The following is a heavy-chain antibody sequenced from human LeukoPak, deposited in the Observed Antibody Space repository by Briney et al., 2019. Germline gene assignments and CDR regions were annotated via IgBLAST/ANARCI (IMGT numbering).Heavy chain of an antibody. Sequence: GGSLRLSCAASGFSFTSYEMNWVRQAPGKGLEWVSYISTGGITIYYADSVKGRFTISRDNAKNSPYLQMNSLRAEDTAVYYCARRGYYYYGLDVWGQGTTVTVSS. CDR2: ISTGGITI. CDR1: GFSFTSYE. D-gene: IGHD3-10*01. CDR3: ARRGYYYYGLDV. V-gene: IGHV3-48*03. J-gene: IGHJ6*02.